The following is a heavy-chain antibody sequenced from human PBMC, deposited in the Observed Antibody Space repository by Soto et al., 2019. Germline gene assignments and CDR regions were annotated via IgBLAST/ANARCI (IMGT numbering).Heavy chain of an antibody. D-gene: IGHD3-22*01. V-gene: IGHV2-5*01. CDR1: GFSLTTSGAG. Sequence: QITLKESGPTLVKPTQTLTPTCSFSGFSLTTSGAGVGWIRQPPGKALEWLAVIYWNDDKRYSPSLKTRLTITKDTSKNQVVLTMTNMDPVDTATSYCARPHPLMIGTDAYDIWGQGTMVTVSS. CDR3: ARPHPLMIGTDAYDI. J-gene: IGHJ3*02. CDR2: IYWNDDK.